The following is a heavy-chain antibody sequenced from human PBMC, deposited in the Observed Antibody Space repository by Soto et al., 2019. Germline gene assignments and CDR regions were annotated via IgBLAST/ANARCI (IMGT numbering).Heavy chain of an antibody. CDR3: ARHVQLVPEDIVVHFDY. CDR1: GDSIANRDYY. Sequence: SETLSLSCTVSGDSIANRDYYLGWFRQPPGKGLEWIASIYYSGSTYYNPSLKSRVTISVDTSKNQFSLKLSSVTAADTAVYYCARHVQLVPEDIVVHFDYWGQGTLVTVSS. J-gene: IGHJ4*02. D-gene: IGHD6-6*01. CDR2: IYYSGST. V-gene: IGHV4-39*01.